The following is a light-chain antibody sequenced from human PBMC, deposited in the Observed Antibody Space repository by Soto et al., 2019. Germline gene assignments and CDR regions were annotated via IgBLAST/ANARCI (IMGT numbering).Light chain of an antibody. CDR2: LGS. V-gene: IGKV2-28*01. J-gene: IGKJ3*01. CDR3: MQALQTPPT. CDR1: QSLLHSDGYNY. Sequence: DIVMTQSPLSLPVTPGEPASISCRSSQSLLHSDGYNYLDWYLQKPGQSPQLLIYLGSNRASGVPDRFSGSGSGTDFTLKISRVEAEDVGVYYCMQALQTPPTFSPGTTVDFK.